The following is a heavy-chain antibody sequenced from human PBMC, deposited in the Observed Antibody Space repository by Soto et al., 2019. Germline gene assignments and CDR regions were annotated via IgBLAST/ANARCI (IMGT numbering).Heavy chain of an antibody. D-gene: IGHD6-13*01. V-gene: IGHV1-18*01. Sequence: QVQLVQSGAEVKKPGASVKVSCKASGYTFTSYGISWVRQAPGQGLEWMAWISAYNGNTNYAQKLQGRVTMTTDTSPSTAYMELRSRRSDDTAVYYCARVIAAAADFDYWGQGTLVTVSS. CDR2: ISAYNGNT. CDR3: ARVIAAAADFDY. J-gene: IGHJ4*02. CDR1: GYTFTSYG.